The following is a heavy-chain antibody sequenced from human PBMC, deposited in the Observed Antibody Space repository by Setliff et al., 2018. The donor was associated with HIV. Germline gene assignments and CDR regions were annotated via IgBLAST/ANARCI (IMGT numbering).Heavy chain of an antibody. Sequence: LRLSCAASGFTFTNYWMHWFRQAPGMGLVWVSRINSAGTNIAYADSVKGRFTISRDNAKNTLYLQMNTLRAEDTAVYYCAGGYLSGWSATAANWGQGALVTVSS. CDR1: GFTFTNYW. CDR3: AGGYLSGWSATAAN. CDR2: INSAGTNI. J-gene: IGHJ4*02. D-gene: IGHD6-19*01. V-gene: IGHV3-74*01.